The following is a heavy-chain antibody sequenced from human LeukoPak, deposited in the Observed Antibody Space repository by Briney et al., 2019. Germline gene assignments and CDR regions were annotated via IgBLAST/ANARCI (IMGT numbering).Heavy chain of an antibody. V-gene: IGHV3-53*01. J-gene: IGHJ4*02. CDR1: GFTVSNNH. Sequence: GGSLRLSCAASGFTVSNNHVSWVRLAPGKGLEWVSIIYTGGNIYYADSVKGRFTISRDSSTNTLYLRMNSLRADDTAVYYCARARRCGLNDDYGACFDYWGQGTLVTVSS. CDR3: ARARRCGLNDDYGACFDY. D-gene: IGHD4-17*01. CDR2: IYTGGNI.